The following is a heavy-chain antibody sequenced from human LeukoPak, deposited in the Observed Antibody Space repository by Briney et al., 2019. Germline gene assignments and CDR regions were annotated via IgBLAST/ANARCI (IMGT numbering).Heavy chain of an antibody. J-gene: IGHJ5*02. CDR3: AREAGESLAVAATRPGNWFDP. Sequence: ASVKVSCKASGYTFTDYYLHWVRQAPGQGLEWMGWIDPNSGDTDYAQKFQGRVTMTRDTSISTAYMELSRLRSDDTAVYYCAREAGESLAVAATRPGNWFDPWGQGTLVTVSS. CDR2: IDPNSGDT. V-gene: IGHV1-2*02. D-gene: IGHD2-15*01. CDR1: GYTFTDYY.